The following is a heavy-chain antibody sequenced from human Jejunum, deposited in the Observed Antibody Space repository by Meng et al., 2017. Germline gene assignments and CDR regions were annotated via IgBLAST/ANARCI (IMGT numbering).Heavy chain of an antibody. D-gene: IGHD1-1*01. CDR1: GDSISSTPYY. CDR2: IFYSGNT. V-gene: IGHV4-39*07. CDR3: ARDTRNRVRDTGPF. Sequence: SETLSLTCTVSGDSISSTPYYWTWIRQPPGKGLEWIGYIFYSGNTNYNPSLKSRVTISLDTSKNQFSLNLSSVTAADTAVYYCARDTRNRVRDTGPFWGQGTLVTVSS. J-gene: IGHJ4*02.